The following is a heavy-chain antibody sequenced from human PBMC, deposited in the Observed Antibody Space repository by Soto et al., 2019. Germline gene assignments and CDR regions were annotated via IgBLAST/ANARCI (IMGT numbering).Heavy chain of an antibody. CDR3: AREYCSSTSCYRDAFEI. D-gene: IGHD2-2*01. V-gene: IGHV1-69*04. CDR1: GGTFSSYT. J-gene: IGHJ3*02. CDR2: IIPILGIA. Sequence: SVKVSCKASGGTFSSYTISWVRQAPGQGLEWMGRIIPILGIANYAQKFQGRVTITADKSTSTAYMELSSLRSEDTAVYYCAREYCSSTSCYRDAFEIWGKGTMVTVSS.